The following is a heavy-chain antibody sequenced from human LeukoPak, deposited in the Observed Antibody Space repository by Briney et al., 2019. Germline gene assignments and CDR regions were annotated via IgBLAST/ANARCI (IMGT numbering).Heavy chain of an antibody. CDR3: ARPPLIAARMLGY. D-gene: IGHD6-6*01. CDR2: IYPADSDT. Sequence: GESLKISCKGSGYAFTNYWIGWVRQLPGKGLEWMGIIYPADSDTRYSPSFQGQVTISADKSISTAYLQWSSLKASDTAMYYCARPPLIAARMLGYWGQGTLVTVSS. CDR1: GYAFTNYW. J-gene: IGHJ4*02. V-gene: IGHV5-51*01.